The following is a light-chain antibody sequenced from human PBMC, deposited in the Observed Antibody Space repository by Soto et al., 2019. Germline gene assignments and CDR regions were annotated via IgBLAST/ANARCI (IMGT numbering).Light chain of an antibody. J-gene: IGKJ5*01. Sequence: EIVLTQPPGTLSLSPGERATLSCRASQSVSSSYLAWYQQKPGQAPRLLIYGASSRATGIPDRFSGSGSGTDFTLTISRLEPEDFAVYYCQQYGSSFPFGQGTRLEIK. CDR3: QQYGSSFP. V-gene: IGKV3-20*01. CDR1: QSVSSSY. CDR2: GAS.